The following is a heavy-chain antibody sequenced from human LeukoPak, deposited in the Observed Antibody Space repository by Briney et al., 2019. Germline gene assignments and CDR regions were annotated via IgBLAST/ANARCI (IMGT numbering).Heavy chain of an antibody. CDR2: IWYDGSNK. D-gene: IGHD5-12*01. Sequence: PGRSLRLSCAASGFTFSSYGMHWVRQAPGKGLEWVAVIWYDGSNKYYADSVKGRFTISRDNSKNTLSLQMNSLRVEDTAVYYCARGGDYDFFDYWGQGTLVTVSS. CDR3: ARGGDYDFFDY. V-gene: IGHV3-33*01. CDR1: GFTFSSYG. J-gene: IGHJ4*02.